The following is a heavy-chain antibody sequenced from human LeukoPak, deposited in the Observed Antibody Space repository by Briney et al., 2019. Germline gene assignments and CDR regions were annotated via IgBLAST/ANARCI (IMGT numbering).Heavy chain of an antibody. D-gene: IGHD1-26*01. V-gene: IGHV4-61*02. Sequence: SETLSLTCTVSGGSISSGDHYWSWIRQPAGKGLEWIGRIYTSGSTNYNPSLKSRVTMSVDTSKNQFSLKLSSVTAADTAVYYCARAIVGAAFDYWGQGALVTVSS. J-gene: IGHJ4*02. CDR3: ARAIVGAAFDY. CDR2: IYTSGST. CDR1: GGSISSGDHY.